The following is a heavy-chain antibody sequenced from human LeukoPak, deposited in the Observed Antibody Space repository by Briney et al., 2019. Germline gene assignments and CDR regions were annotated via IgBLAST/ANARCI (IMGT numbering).Heavy chain of an antibody. CDR2: MNPNSGNT. Sequence: GASVKVSCKASAYTFTSYDINWVRQATGQGLEWMGWMNPNSGNTGYAQKFQGRVTITRNTSISTAYMELSSLRSEDTAVYYCARLGGYSGYDDYWGQGTLVTVSS. J-gene: IGHJ4*02. CDR3: ARLGGYSGYDDY. D-gene: IGHD5-12*01. V-gene: IGHV1-8*03. CDR1: AYTFTSYD.